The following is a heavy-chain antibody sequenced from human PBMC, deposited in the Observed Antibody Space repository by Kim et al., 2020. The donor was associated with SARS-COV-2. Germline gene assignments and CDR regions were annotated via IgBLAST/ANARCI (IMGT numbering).Heavy chain of an antibody. D-gene: IGHD2-2*01. V-gene: IGHV4-59*13. J-gene: IGHJ6*02. CDR2: IYYSGST. CDR3: ARDNYQLPRGKGGDYYYYGMDV. Sequence: SETLSLTCTVSGGSISSYYWSWIRQPPGKGLEWIGYIYYSGSTNYNPSLKSRVTISVDTSKNQFSLKLSSVTAADTAVYYCARDNYQLPRGKGGDYYYYGMDVWGQGTTVTVSS. CDR1: GGSISSYY.